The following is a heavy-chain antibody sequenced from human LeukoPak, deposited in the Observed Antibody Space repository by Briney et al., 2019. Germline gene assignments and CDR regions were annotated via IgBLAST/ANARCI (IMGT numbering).Heavy chain of an antibody. D-gene: IGHD3-10*01. CDR3: ARDVWGSGTWV. V-gene: IGHV3-48*04. J-gene: IGHJ4*02. CDR2: ISSSSSSI. Sequence: GGSLRLSCAASGFTFSSYAMSWVRQAPGKGLEWVSYISSSSSSIYYGDSVKGRFTISRDNAKNSLYLQMNNLTAEDTAVYYCARDVWGSGTWVWGQGTLVTVSS. CDR1: GFTFSSYA.